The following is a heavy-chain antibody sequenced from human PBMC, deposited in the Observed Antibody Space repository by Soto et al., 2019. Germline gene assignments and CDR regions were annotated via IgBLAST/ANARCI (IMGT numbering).Heavy chain of an antibody. J-gene: IGHJ5*02. CDR1: GGTFSSYA. V-gene: IGHV1-69*13. CDR3: AREVLSYGDYVFGWFDP. D-gene: IGHD4-17*01. Sequence: ASVKVSCKASGGTFSSYAISWVRQAPGQGLEWMGGIIPIFGTANYAQKFQGRVTITADESTSTAYMELSSLRSEDTAVYYCAREVLSYGDYVFGWFDPWGQGTLVTVSS. CDR2: IIPIFGTA.